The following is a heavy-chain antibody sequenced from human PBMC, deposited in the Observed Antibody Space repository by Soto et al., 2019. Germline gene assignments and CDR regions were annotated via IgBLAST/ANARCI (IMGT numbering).Heavy chain of an antibody. J-gene: IGHJ4*01. CDR1: GGSINSYY. Sequence: LSLTFTVSGGSINSYYWSWIRKSPGKGLEWIGYTYDNGSTNYNPSLKSRVSISVDTSKNQFSLKLSSVTAADTAVYYCARSGYSYVNHYFDYWGHGTLVTVSS. V-gene: IGHV4-59*01. CDR2: TYDNGST. D-gene: IGHD5-18*01. CDR3: ARSGYSYVNHYFDY.